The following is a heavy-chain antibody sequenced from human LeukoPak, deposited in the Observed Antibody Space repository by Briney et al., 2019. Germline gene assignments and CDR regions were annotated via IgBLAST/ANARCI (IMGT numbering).Heavy chain of an antibody. Sequence: QPGGSLRLSCAASGFTFDDYAMHWVRQAPGKGLEWVSLISWDGGSTYYADSVKGRFTISRDNSKNSLYLQMNSLRAEDTALYYCAKALAARNYYYYYMDVWGKGTTVTVSS. V-gene: IGHV3-43D*04. CDR3: AKALAARNYYYYYMDV. J-gene: IGHJ6*03. CDR2: ISWDGGST. D-gene: IGHD6-6*01. CDR1: GFTFDDYA.